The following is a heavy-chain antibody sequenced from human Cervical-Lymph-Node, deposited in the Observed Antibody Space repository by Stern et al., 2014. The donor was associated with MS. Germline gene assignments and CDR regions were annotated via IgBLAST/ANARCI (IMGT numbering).Heavy chain of an antibody. Sequence: VQLVESGGGLVKPGGSLRLSCTASAFTFSDYYMTWLRQAPGKGLEWIAYISGSGSTLFYADSVRGRFTISRDNAKNSLYLQMNSPRAEDTAIYYCARTSGSAIAAGALDLWGRGTLVTVSS. CDR3: ARTSGSAIAAGALDL. D-gene: IGHD6-13*01. J-gene: IGHJ5*02. CDR1: AFTFSDYY. CDR2: ISGSGSTL. V-gene: IGHV3-11*01.